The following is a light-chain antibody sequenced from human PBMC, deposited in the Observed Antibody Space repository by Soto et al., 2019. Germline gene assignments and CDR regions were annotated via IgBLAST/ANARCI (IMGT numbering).Light chain of an antibody. CDR3: QQRRNWPPLYT. CDR1: QSVSSY. CDR2: DAS. Sequence: EIVLTQSPATLSLSPGERATLSCRASQSVSSYLAWYQQKPGQAPRLLIYDASNRATGIPARFSGSGSGTDFTLTISSLEPEDFAVYYCQQRRNWPPLYTFGQGPKLEIK. V-gene: IGKV3-11*01. J-gene: IGKJ2*01.